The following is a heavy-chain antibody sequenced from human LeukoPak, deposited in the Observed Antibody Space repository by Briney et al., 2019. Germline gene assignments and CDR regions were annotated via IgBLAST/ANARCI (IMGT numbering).Heavy chain of an antibody. CDR2: INHSGST. CDR1: GGSFSGYY. J-gene: IGHJ6*03. CDR3: ARVTWHYYDSSGYYYPNYYYYYMDV. Sequence: SETLSLTCAVYGGSFSGYYWSWIRQPPGKGLEWIGEINHSGSTNYNPSLKSRVTISVDTSKNQFSLKLSSVTAADTAVYYCARVTWHYYDSSGYYYPNYYYYYMDVWGKGTTVTVSS. D-gene: IGHD3-22*01. V-gene: IGHV4-34*01.